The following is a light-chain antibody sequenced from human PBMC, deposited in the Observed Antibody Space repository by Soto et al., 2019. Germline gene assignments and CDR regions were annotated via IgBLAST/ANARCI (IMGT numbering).Light chain of an antibody. Sequence: EIVLTQSPGTLSLSPGERATLSCRASQSVGSSYLAWYQQKPGQAPRVLVYGASSRATGIPDRFSGSGSGTDFTLTISRLEPEDFAVYYCQQYYSTPPTFGGGTKLEIK. CDR2: GAS. CDR3: QQYYSTPPT. J-gene: IGKJ4*01. V-gene: IGKV3-20*01. CDR1: QSVGSSY.